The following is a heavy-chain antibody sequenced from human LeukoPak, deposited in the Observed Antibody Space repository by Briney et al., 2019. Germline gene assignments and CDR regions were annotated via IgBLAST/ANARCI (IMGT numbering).Heavy chain of an antibody. Sequence: GGSLRLSCAASGFTFSSYGMSWVRQAPGKGLEWVSAIRGTGTSTYYADSVKGRFTISRDNSKNTLYLQMNSLRAEDTAVYYCAKVTYGSGTYGDFDYWGQGTLVTVSS. D-gene: IGHD3-10*01. CDR2: IRGTGTST. V-gene: IGHV3-23*01. CDR1: GFTFSSYG. J-gene: IGHJ4*02. CDR3: AKVTYGSGTYGDFDY.